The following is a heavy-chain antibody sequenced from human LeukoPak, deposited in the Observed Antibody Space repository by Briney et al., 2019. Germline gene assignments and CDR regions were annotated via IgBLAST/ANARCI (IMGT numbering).Heavy chain of an antibody. CDR3: ARGGVLWFGELLSESPFDY. D-gene: IGHD3-10*01. Sequence: ALVKVSCKASGGTFSSYAISWVRQAPGQGLEWMGGIIPIFGTANYAQKFQGRVTITADKSTSTAYMELSSLRSEDTAVYYCARGGVLWFGELLSESPFDYWGQGTLVTVSS. J-gene: IGHJ4*02. V-gene: IGHV1-69*06. CDR2: IIPIFGTA. CDR1: GGTFSSYA.